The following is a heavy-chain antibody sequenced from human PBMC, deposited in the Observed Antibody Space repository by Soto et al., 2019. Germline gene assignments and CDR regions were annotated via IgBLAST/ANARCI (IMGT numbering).Heavy chain of an antibody. D-gene: IGHD3-9*01. CDR1: GGSISSYY. CDR3: ARVRSDILTGYYIAFDY. Sequence: TSETLSLTCTVSGGSISSYYWSWIRQPPGKGLEWIGYIYYSGSTNYNPSLKSRVTISVDTSKNQFSLKLSSVTAADTAVYYCARVRSDILTGYYIAFDYWGQGTLVTVSS. J-gene: IGHJ4*02. CDR2: IYYSGST. V-gene: IGHV4-59*01.